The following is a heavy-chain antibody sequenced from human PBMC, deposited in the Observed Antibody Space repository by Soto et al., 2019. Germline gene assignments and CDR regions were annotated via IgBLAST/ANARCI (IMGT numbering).Heavy chain of an antibody. CDR1: GYTFTSYG. CDR2: ISAYNGNR. D-gene: IGHD3-9*01. CDR3: ARAYSIRYPSGYFDY. V-gene: IGHV1-18*01. J-gene: IGHJ4*02. Sequence: GASVKVSCKASGYTFTSYGISWVRQAPGKGLEWMGWISAYNGNRNYAQKLQGRVTMTTDTSTSTVYMELSSLTSDDTAVYYCARAYSIRYPSGYFDYWGQGTLVTVSS.